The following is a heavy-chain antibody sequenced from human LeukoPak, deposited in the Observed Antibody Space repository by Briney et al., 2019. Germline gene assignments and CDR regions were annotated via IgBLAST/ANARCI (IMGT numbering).Heavy chain of an antibody. D-gene: IGHD6-6*01. CDR3: AKDRPEID. CDR2: ISDSGDNT. Sequence: GGSLRLSCAASGFTFRNYPMSWVRQAPGKGLEWVSTISDSGDNTYYADSVKGRFTISRGNSKNTLYLQMNSLRAEDTAAYYCAKDRPEIDWGQGTLVTVSS. CDR1: GFTFRNYP. J-gene: IGHJ4*02. V-gene: IGHV3-23*01.